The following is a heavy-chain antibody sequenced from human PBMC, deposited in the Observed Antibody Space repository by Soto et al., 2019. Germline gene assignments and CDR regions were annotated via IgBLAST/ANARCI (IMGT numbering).Heavy chain of an antibody. Sequence: QVQLVQSGAEVKKPGSSVKVSCKASGDTFSFYTINWVRQAPGLGLEWMGRVNPIVSMSNYAQKFQGRVTITADNSTNTAYMQLSRLRPADTAIYYCAASYGSGYRAFDYWGQGALVTVSS. CDR2: VNPIVSMS. CDR1: GDTFSFYT. V-gene: IGHV1-69*02. J-gene: IGHJ4*02. D-gene: IGHD3-10*01. CDR3: AASYGSGYRAFDY.